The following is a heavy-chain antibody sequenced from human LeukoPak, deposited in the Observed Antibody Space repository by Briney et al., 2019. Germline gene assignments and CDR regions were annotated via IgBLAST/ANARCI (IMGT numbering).Heavy chain of an antibody. Sequence: ASVTVSCKASGYTFTGYYMNWVRQAPGQGLEWMGWINPNSGGTNYAQKFQGRVTMTRDTSISTAYMELSRLRSDDTAVYYCARELGVTTGFRYYYYMDVWGKGTTVTVSS. CDR3: ARELGVTTGFRYYYYMDV. J-gene: IGHJ6*03. V-gene: IGHV1-2*02. CDR2: INPNSGGT. D-gene: IGHD4-17*01. CDR1: GYTFTGYY.